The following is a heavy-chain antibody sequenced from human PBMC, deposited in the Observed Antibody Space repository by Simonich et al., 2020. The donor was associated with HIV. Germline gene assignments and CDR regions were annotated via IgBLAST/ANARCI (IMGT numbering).Heavy chain of an antibody. V-gene: IGHV2-5*02. Sequence: QITLKESGPTLVKPTQTLTLTCTFSGFSLSTSGVGVGWIRQPPGKALWGLALIYWDDDKRYSPSLKSRLTITKDTSKNQVVLTMTNMDPVDTATYYCAHSPGGGSGSYYNYFDYWGQGTLVTVSS. D-gene: IGHD3-10*01. J-gene: IGHJ4*02. CDR3: AHSPGGGSGSYYNYFDY. CDR1: GFSLSTSGVG. CDR2: IYWDDDK.